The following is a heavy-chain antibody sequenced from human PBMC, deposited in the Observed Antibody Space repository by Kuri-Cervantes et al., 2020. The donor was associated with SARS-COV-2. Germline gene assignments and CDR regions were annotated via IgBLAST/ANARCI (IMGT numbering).Heavy chain of an antibody. V-gene: IGHV3-48*04. Sequence: GESLKISCAASGFNFKNHPMSWVRQAPGKGLEWVSYISSSSSTIYYADSVKGRFTISRDNAKNSLYLQMNSLRAEDTAVYYCAELGMGPVDYWGQGTLVTVSS. J-gene: IGHJ4*02. CDR2: ISSSSSTI. CDR1: GFNFKNHP. CDR3: AELGMGPVDY. D-gene: IGHD7-27*01.